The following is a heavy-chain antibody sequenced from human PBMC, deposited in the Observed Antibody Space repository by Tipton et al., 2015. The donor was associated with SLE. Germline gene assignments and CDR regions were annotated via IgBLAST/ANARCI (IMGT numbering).Heavy chain of an antibody. Sequence: TLSLTCTVSGGSISSSSYYWSWIRQPPGKGLEWIGYIYYSGSTNYNPSLKSRVTISVDTSKNQFSLKLSSVTAADTAVYYCARRADAFDIWGQGTMVTVSS. V-gene: IGHV4-61*01. J-gene: IGHJ3*02. CDR3: ARRADAFDI. CDR2: IYYSGST. CDR1: GGSISSSSYY.